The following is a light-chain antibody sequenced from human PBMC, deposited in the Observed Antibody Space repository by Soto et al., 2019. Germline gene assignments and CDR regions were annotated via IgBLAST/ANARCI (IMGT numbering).Light chain of an antibody. CDR3: SSYAGSNIVV. CDR1: SSDVGGYNF. J-gene: IGLJ2*01. Sequence: QSALTQPPSASGSPGQSVTISCTGTSSDVGGYNFVSWYQQHPGKAPKLMIYEVSERPSGVPDRFSSSKSGNTASLTVSGLQAEDEADYYCSSYAGSNIVVFGGGTKLTVL. V-gene: IGLV2-8*01. CDR2: EVS.